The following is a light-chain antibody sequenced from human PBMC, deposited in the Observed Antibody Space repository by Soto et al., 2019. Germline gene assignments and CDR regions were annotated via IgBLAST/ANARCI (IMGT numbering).Light chain of an antibody. V-gene: IGKV1-6*01. CDR2: GAS. Sequence: RRTQTPYSLSAYAGGRVTITCRASQGIDSSFAWYQEKPGKPPKVLIYGASNLQSGVPPRSSGSGSGTDFTLAISSLQPEDSATYYCLQDINYPWTFGHVTKVAIK. CDR3: LQDINYPWT. CDR1: QGIDSS. J-gene: IGKJ1*01.